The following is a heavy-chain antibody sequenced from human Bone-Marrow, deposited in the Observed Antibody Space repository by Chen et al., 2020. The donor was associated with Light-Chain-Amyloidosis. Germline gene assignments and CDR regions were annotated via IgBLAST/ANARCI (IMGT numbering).Heavy chain of an antibody. CDR2: IDYTGGT. CDR1: GASVSSDYYY. D-gene: IGHD6-13*01. Sequence: QVQLPESGPGLVKPSGTLSLTCPVAGASVSSDYYYWTWIRQPPGDRLEWIGYIDYTGGTKYNPSLESRIAISIDTSKNQFSLKVNSVTAADTAVYYCVRRDVRWHIDFWGQGALVTVSS. V-gene: IGHV4-61*01. CDR3: VRRDVRWHIDF. J-gene: IGHJ4*02.